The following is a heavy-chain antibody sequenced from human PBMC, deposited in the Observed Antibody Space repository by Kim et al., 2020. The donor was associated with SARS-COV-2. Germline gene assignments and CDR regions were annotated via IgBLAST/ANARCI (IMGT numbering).Heavy chain of an antibody. Sequence: SETLSLTCTVSGGSISSGGYYWSWIRQHPGKGLEWIGYIYYSGSTYYNPSLKSRVTISVDTSKNQFSLKLSSVTAADTAVYYCARDQFRSGYYGSGTIAFDIWGQGTMVTVSS. CDR3: ARDQFRSGYYGSGTIAFDI. D-gene: IGHD3-10*01. V-gene: IGHV4-31*03. J-gene: IGHJ3*02. CDR1: GGSISSGGYY. CDR2: IYYSGST.